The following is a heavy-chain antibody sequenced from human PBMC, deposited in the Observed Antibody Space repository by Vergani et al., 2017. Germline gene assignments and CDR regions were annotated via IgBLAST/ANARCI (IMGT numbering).Heavy chain of an antibody. Sequence: QVQLVQSGAEVKKPGASVKVSCKASGYTFTSYGISWVRQAPGQGLEWMGWISAYNGNTNYAQKLQGRVTMTTDTSTSTAYMELRSLRSDDTAVYYCARADRGDCSSTSCFTDYYYYYYMDVWGKGTMVTVSS. V-gene: IGHV1-18*01. CDR2: ISAYNGNT. J-gene: IGHJ6*03. CDR3: ARADRGDCSSTSCFTDYYYYYYMDV. D-gene: IGHD2-2*01. CDR1: GYTFTSYG.